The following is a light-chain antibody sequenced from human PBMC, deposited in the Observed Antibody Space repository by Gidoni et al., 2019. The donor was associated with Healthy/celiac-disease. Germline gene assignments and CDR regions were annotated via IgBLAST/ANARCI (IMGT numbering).Light chain of an antibody. CDR3: NSYPSSSTLGV. V-gene: IGLV2-14*01. Sequence: QSAMPKPASVSGSPGETITISCTGTTIDVGGYNYVYWYQQRPGTAPKLMVYEVSNRPSGVSTRFSGSTAGIPASLTISGLHAEDDTDYYCNSYPSSSTLGVFVTVTNVTVL. CDR1: TIDVGGYNY. CDR2: EVS. J-gene: IGLJ1*01.